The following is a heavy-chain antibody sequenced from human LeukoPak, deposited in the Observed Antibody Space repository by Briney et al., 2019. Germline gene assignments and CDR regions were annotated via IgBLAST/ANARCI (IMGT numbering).Heavy chain of an antibody. D-gene: IGHD5-12*01. CDR1: GGSISSGDYY. CDR3: ARSGHSGYDCEY. Sequence: PSQTLSLTCTVSGGSISSGDYYWSWICQPPGKGLEWIGYIYHSGSTDYNPSLKSRVTISVDTSKNQFSLKLSSVTAADTAVYYCARSGHSGYDCEYWGQGTLVTVSS. V-gene: IGHV4-30-4*01. CDR2: IYHSGST. J-gene: IGHJ4*02.